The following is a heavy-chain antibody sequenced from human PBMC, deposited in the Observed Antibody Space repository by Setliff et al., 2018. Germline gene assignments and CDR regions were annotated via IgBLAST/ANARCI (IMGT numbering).Heavy chain of an antibody. Sequence: PGESLKISCKASEYTFSDYWIGWVRQMPGKGLEWMGVVCGDSDTRYSPSFQGQVTMSADRSIRSAYLQWSSLKASDTAMYYCARLGYSDGFDIWGQGTMVTVSS. CDR2: VCGDSDT. CDR1: EYTFSDYW. J-gene: IGHJ3*02. D-gene: IGHD5-18*01. CDR3: ARLGYSDGFDI. V-gene: IGHV5-51*01.